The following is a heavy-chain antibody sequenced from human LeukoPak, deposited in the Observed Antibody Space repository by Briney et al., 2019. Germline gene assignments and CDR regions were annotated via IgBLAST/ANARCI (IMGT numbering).Heavy chain of an antibody. Sequence: GGSLGLSCAASGFIFSSYTMNWVRQAPGKGLEWVSSFSSSGNYIYYTDSVKGRFTISRDNAKNSLYLQMNSLRAEDTAVYYCARDLSGSYHTPFGYWGQGTLVTVSS. V-gene: IGHV3-21*01. CDR2: FSSSGNYI. D-gene: IGHD1-26*01. J-gene: IGHJ4*02. CDR1: GFIFSSYT. CDR3: ARDLSGSYHTPFGY.